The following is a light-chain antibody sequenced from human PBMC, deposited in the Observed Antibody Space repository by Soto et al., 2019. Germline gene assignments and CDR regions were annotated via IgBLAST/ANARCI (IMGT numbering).Light chain of an antibody. J-gene: IGLJ1*01. V-gene: IGLV2-8*01. Sequence: SSLTQPSPASVSPGQSDRICSTGAISHVGNYNYVPWYQPHPGQAPKLLIYEVTERPSGVPARFSGSKSGNTAALTVSGLQAEDEADYYCSSYAGSNDNYVFGTGTKVTVL. CDR1: ISHVGNYNY. CDR2: EVT. CDR3: SSYAGSNDNYV.